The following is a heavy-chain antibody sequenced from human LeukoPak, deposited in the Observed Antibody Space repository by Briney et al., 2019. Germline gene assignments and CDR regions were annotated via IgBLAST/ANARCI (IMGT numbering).Heavy chain of an antibody. J-gene: IGHJ3*02. V-gene: IGHV1-46*01. D-gene: IGHD2-8*01. CDR3: ARPLAPVMLNAFDI. Sequence: ASVKVSCKASGYSFTNYYIPWVRQAPGQGLEWMGIINPSGGSTGYAQKFQGRVTVTRDTSTSTVYMELSSLRSEDTAVYYCARPLAPVMLNAFDIWGQGTMVTVSS. CDR2: INPSGGST. CDR1: GYSFTNYY.